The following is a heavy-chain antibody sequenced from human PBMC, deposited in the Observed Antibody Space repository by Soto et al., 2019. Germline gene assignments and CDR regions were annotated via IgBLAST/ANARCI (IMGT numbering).Heavy chain of an antibody. CDR2: IYYTRTT. D-gene: IGHD3-22*01. CDR3: ARAMGMIRRHVS. J-gene: IGHJ5*02. CDR1: GGSISGGDYY. V-gene: IGHV4-30-4*01. Sequence: QVQLQESGPGLVKPSETLSLTCTVSGGSISGGDYYWTWIRQSPGKGLEWIGNIYYTRTTYSNPSLKSRVTMSVDTANSQFSLSLNSVTATDTAVYYFARAMGMIRRHVSWGQGTLVIVS.